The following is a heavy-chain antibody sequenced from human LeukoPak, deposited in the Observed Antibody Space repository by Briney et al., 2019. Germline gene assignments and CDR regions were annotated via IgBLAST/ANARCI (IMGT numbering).Heavy chain of an antibody. CDR3: ARDRGVTNGDDAFDI. CDR2: ISSSSSYI. Sequence: GGSLRLSCAASGFTFSNYGMNWVRQAPGKGLEWVSSISSSSSYIYYADSVKGRFTISRDNANNLLYLQMNSLGAEDTAVYYCARDRGVTNGDDAFDIWGQGTMVTVSS. J-gene: IGHJ3*02. V-gene: IGHV3-21*01. CDR1: GFTFSNYG. D-gene: IGHD3-10*01.